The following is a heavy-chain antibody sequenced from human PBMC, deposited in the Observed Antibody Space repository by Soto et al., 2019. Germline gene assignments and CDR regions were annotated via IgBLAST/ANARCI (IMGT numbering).Heavy chain of an antibody. V-gene: IGHV5-51*01. Sequence: PVESLKISCQGSGYRFTSSWIGWVRQMPGKGLEWLGNVYPSDSDVRYSPSFEGRVTISADNSINTAYLHLLNLKASDTASYYCTKGATRPFDSWGKGTGVTVAS. CDR3: TKGATRPFDS. D-gene: IGHD3-16*01. J-gene: IGHJ4*02. CDR2: VYPSDSDV. CDR1: GYRFTSSW.